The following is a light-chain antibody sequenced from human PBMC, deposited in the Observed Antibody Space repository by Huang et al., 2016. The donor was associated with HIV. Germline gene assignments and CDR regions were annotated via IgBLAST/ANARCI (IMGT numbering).Light chain of an antibody. CDR1: QNIKRY. CDR2: AAS. CDR3: QQSARTPRT. V-gene: IGKV1-39*01. Sequence: DIQITQSPSSLSASVGDTVIITCLASQNIKRYLNWYQQEPGKAPKLLITAASNLQSGVPSTFSGSGSGTDFTLTINSLQPEDSATYYCQQSARTPRTFGQGTKLEI. J-gene: IGKJ2*01.